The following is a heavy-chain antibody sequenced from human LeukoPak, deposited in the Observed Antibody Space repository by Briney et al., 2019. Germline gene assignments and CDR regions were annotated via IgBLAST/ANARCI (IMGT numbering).Heavy chain of an antibody. CDR1: GFTFSSYA. Sequence: GGSLRPSCAASGFTFSSYAMSWVRQAPGKGLEWVSAISGSGGSTYYADSVKGRFTISRDNSKNTLYLQMNSLRAEDTAVYYCARYYDSSGYYWGHFDYWGQGTLVTVSS. J-gene: IGHJ4*02. D-gene: IGHD3-22*01. CDR2: ISGSGGST. V-gene: IGHV3-23*01. CDR3: ARYYDSSGYYWGHFDY.